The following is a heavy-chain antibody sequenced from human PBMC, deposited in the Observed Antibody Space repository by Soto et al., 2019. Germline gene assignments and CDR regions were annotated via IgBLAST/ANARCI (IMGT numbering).Heavy chain of an antibody. CDR2: VSHDGRNT. V-gene: IGHV3-30*18. Sequence: VQLVESGGGVVQPGRSLRLSCAASGFTFSDYAMHWVRQAPGKGLEWVAVVSHDGRNTHYADSVKGRITISRDSSKNTVSLEMTSLRAEETGVYYCAKGGRQWLVTSDFNYWGQGALVTVSS. CDR3: AKGGRQWLVTSDFNY. D-gene: IGHD6-19*01. CDR1: GFTFSDYA. J-gene: IGHJ4*02.